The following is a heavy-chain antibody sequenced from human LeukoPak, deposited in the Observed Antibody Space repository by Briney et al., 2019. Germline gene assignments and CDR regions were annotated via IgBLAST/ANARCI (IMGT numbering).Heavy chain of an antibody. J-gene: IGHJ4*02. D-gene: IGHD6-13*01. V-gene: IGHV3-7*05. Sequence: GRSLRLSCAASGFTFSSYGMHWVRQAPGKGLEWVANIKQDGSEKYYVDSVKGRFTISRDNAKNSLYLQMNSLRAEDTAVYYCARGTSGIAAAGTFYYWGQGTLVTVSS. CDR1: GFTFSSYG. CDR2: IKQDGSEK. CDR3: ARGTSGIAAAGTFYY.